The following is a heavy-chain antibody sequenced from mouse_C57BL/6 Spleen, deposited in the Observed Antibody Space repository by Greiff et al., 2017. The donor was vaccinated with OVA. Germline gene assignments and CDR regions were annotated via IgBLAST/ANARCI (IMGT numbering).Heavy chain of an antibody. V-gene: IGHV1-18*01. CDR2: INPNNGGT. CDR3: ARSRYAPYYYAMDY. D-gene: IGHD1-1*01. J-gene: IGHJ4*01. CDR1: GYTFTDYN. Sequence: VQLQQSGPELVKPGASVKIPCKASGYTFTDYNMDWVKQSHGKSLEWIGDINPNNGGTIYNQKFKGKATLTVDKSSSTAYMELRSLTSEDTAVYYCARSRYAPYYYAMDYWGQGTSVTVSS.